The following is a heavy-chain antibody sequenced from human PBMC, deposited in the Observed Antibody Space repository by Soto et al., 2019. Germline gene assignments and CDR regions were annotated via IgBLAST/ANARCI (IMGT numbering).Heavy chain of an antibody. CDR1: GFPFSSYA. Sequence: DVQLVGSGGGLVQPGGSLRLSCVASGFPFSSYAMHWVRQAPGKGLEWISYINGASTTTFYGDSVKGRFTVSRDNAKSSVYLKMSSLRHEDTAFYYCARDLSHWGQGMLVTVSS. CDR3: ARDLSH. CDR2: INGASTTT. J-gene: IGHJ1*01. V-gene: IGHV3-48*02.